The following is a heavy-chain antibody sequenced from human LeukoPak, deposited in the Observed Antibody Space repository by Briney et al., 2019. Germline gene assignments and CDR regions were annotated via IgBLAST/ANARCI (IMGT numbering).Heavy chain of an antibody. CDR3: ARGKRGGWYFDY. V-gene: IGHV4-61*02. D-gene: IGHD6-19*01. CDR2: IYTSGST. CDR1: GGSIRSGSYY. Sequence: SQTLSLTXTVSGGSIRSGSYYWSWIRQPAGKGLEWIGRIYTSGSTNYNPSLKSRVTISVDTSKNQFSLKLSSVTAADTAVYYCARGKRGGWYFDYWGQGTLVTVSS. J-gene: IGHJ4*02.